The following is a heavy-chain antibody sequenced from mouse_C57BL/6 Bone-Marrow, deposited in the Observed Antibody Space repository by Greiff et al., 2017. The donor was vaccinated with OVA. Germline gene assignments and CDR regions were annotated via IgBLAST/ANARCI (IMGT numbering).Heavy chain of an antibody. CDR1: GFSLTSYG. J-gene: IGHJ3*01. D-gene: IGHD2-2*01. CDR2: IWRGGST. Sequence: VQLKESGPGLVQPSQSLSITCTVSGFSLTSYGVHWVRQSPGKGLEWLGVIWRGGSTDYNAAFMSRLSITKDNSKSQVFFKMNSLQADDTAIYYCAKKPMGLRRRAWFAYWGQGTLVTVSA. V-gene: IGHV2-5*01. CDR3: AKKPMGLRRRAWFAY.